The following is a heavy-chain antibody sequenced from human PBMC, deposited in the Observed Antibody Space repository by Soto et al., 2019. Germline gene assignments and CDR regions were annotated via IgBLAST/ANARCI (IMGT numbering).Heavy chain of an antibody. CDR1: GFPFSSYA. CDR2: ISGSGGRT. Sequence: GGSLRLSCVASGFPFSSYAMSWVRQTPEKGLEWVSGISGSGGRTYYADSVKGRFTISSDNSNNTLSLQMHSLRIQYTSFYFCGKGGYFSFLDIWGQGTMVTVSS. D-gene: IGHD5-12*01. J-gene: IGHJ3*02. CDR3: GKGGYFSFLDI. V-gene: IGHV3-23*01.